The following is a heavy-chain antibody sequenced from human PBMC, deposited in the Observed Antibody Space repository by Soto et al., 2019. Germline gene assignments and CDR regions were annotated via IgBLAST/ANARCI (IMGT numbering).Heavy chain of an antibody. Sequence: ASVKVSCKASGYTLTGYYMHWVRQAPGQGLEWMGWINPNSGGTNYAQKFQGWVTMTRDTSISTAYMELSRLRSDDTAVYYCAREGYCSGGSCYEESFDYWGQGTLVTVSS. J-gene: IGHJ4*02. D-gene: IGHD2-15*01. CDR1: GYTLTGYY. CDR3: AREGYCSGGSCYEESFDY. V-gene: IGHV1-2*04. CDR2: INPNSGGT.